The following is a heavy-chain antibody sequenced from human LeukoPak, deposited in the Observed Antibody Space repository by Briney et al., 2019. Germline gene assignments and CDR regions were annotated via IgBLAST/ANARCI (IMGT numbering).Heavy chain of an antibody. CDR2: INPSGGST. CDR1: GYTFNNHY. J-gene: IGHJ4*02. Sequence: ASVKVSCKASGYTFNNHYMYWVRQAPGQGLEWMGIINPSGGSTSYVQKFQGRVTMTRDTSTSTVYIELSSLRSEDTAVYYCARSWNDVGAKTDYWGQGTLVTVSS. V-gene: IGHV1-46*02. CDR3: ARSWNDVGAKTDY. D-gene: IGHD1-26*01.